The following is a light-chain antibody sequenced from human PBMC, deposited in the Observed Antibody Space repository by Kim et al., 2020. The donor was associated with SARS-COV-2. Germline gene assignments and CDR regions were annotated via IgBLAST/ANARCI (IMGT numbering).Light chain of an antibody. Sequence: ALGQTVRITGQGDSLRTYYASWYQQKPGQAPILVFYGRNNRPSGIPDRFSGSSSGNTASLTVTEAQAVDEADYYCNSRDNSGDHVVFGGGTQLTVL. CDR3: NSRDNSGDHVV. CDR2: GRN. V-gene: IGLV3-19*01. CDR1: SLRTYY. J-gene: IGLJ3*02.